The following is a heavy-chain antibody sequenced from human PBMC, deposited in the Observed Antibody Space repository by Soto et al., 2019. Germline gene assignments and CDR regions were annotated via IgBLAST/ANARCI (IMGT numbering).Heavy chain of an antibody. V-gene: IGHV6-1*01. CDR1: GDSVSSNRGA. CDR3: ARLSIAGRLEYYYYGMDV. J-gene: IGHJ6*02. Sequence: SQTLSLTCVISGDSVSSNRGAWNWIRQSPSRGLEWLGRTYYRSKWYKDYAESAKSRMTINPDTSKNQFSLLLNSVTPEDTALYYCARLSIAGRLEYYYYGMDVWGQGTTVTVSS. D-gene: IGHD6-6*01. CDR2: TYYRSKWYK.